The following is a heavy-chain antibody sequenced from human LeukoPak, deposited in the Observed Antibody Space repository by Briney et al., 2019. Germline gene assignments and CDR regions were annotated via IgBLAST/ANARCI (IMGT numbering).Heavy chain of an antibody. CDR2: INPNSGGT. CDR3: ARESVIPAARGDY. CDR1: GYTFTGYF. V-gene: IGHV1-2*02. J-gene: IGHJ4*02. D-gene: IGHD2-2*01. Sequence: ASVKVSCKASGYTFTGYFIHWVRQVPGQGLEWMGWINPNSGGTNYAQKFQGRVTMTRDTSTNKAYMELSRLRSDGTAIYYCARESVIPAARGDYWGQGTLVTVSS.